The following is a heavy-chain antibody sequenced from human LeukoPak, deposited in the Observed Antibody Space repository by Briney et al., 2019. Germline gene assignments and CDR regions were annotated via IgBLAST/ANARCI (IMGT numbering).Heavy chain of an antibody. CDR3: ARLIWLGESPGSWFDS. CDR1: GVSITSHC. CDR2: IHYSGST. V-gene: IGHV4-59*11. J-gene: IGHJ5*01. D-gene: IGHD3-10*01. Sequence: SGTLSLTCSVSGVSITSHCWSWIRQPPGKGLEWIGYIHYSGSTNYNPSLKSRVTISSDSSKNQLFLKLNSVTAAATAVYYCARLIWLGESPGSWFDSWGQGTLVTVSS.